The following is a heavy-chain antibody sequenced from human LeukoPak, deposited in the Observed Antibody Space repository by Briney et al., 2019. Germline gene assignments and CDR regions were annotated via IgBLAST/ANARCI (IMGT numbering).Heavy chain of an antibody. CDR2: IYYSGGT. CDR3: ARQPPDTASFDY. CDR1: GGSISSYY. D-gene: IGHD3-22*01. V-gene: IGHV4-59*01. J-gene: IGHJ4*02. Sequence: SETLSLTCTVSGGSISSYYWSWIRQPPGKGLEWIGYIYYSGGTSYNPSLKSRVTISVDTSKNQVSLKLSSVTAADTAAYFCARQPPDTASFDYWGQGTLVTVSS.